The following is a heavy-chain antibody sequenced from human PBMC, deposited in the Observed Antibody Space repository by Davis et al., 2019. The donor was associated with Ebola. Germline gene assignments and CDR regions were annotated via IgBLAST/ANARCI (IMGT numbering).Heavy chain of an antibody. CDR2: ISYDGSNK. Sequence: GESLKISCAASGFTFSSYGMHWVRQAPGKGLEWVAVISYDGSNKYYADSVKGRFTISRDNSKNTLYLQMNSLRAEDTAVYYCAKRASSSWLFDYWGQGTLVTVSS. V-gene: IGHV3-30*18. CDR1: GFTFSSYG. D-gene: IGHD6-13*01. CDR3: AKRASSSWLFDY. J-gene: IGHJ4*02.